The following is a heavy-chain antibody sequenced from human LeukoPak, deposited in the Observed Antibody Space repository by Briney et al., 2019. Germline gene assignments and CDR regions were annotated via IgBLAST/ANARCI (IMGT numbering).Heavy chain of an antibody. D-gene: IGHD5-12*01. Sequence: GGSLRLSCAASGFTFSSYSMNWVRQAPGKGLEWVSSISSSSSYIYYADSVKGRFTISRDNAKNSLYLQMNNLRAEDTAVYYCAREGRRLRFRYFDLWGRGTLVTVSS. CDR3: AREGRRLRFRYFDL. V-gene: IGHV3-21*01. CDR1: GFTFSSYS. CDR2: ISSSSSYI. J-gene: IGHJ2*01.